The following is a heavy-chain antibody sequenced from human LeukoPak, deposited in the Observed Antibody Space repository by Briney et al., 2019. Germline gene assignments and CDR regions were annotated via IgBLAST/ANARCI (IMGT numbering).Heavy chain of an antibody. CDR2: IPYDESSK. Sequence: GGTLRLSCAASGFTFSTHLMHWVRRAPGKGPEWVAVIPYDESSKDHADSVKGRFTISRDNSKNTLYLQMESLTPEDTAVYYCVRDGGSLTLSNTGNYFDYWGQGTRVTVSS. J-gene: IGHJ4*02. D-gene: IGHD3-16*01. CDR1: GFTFSTHL. CDR3: VRDGGSLTLSNTGNYFDY. V-gene: IGHV3-30-3*01.